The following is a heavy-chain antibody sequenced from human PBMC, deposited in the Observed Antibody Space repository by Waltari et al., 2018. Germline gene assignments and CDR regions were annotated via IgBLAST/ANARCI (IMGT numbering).Heavy chain of an antibody. D-gene: IGHD6-19*01. V-gene: IGHV4-59*01. J-gene: IGHJ4*02. Sequence: QVQLQESGPGLVKPSETLSLTCTVSGGSISSYYWSWIRQPPGQGLEWIGYIYYSGSTNYNPSLKSRVTISVDTSKNQFSLKLSSVTAADTAVYYCARVGKQWLVHYFDYWGQGTLVTVSS. CDR2: IYYSGST. CDR1: GGSISSYY. CDR3: ARVGKQWLVHYFDY.